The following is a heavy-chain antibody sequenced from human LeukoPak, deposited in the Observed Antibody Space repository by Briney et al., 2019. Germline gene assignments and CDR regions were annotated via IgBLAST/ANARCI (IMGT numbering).Heavy chain of an antibody. D-gene: IGHD3-22*01. CDR2: IWYDGSNK. Sequence: GGSLRLSCVASGFTFSNFWMSWVRQAPGKGLEWVAVIWYDGSNKYYADSVKGRFTISRDNSKNTLYLQMNSLRAEDTAVYYCARDVYDSSGHYYFDYWGQGTLVTVSS. CDR1: GFTFSNFW. CDR3: ARDVYDSSGHYYFDY. V-gene: IGHV3-33*08. J-gene: IGHJ4*02.